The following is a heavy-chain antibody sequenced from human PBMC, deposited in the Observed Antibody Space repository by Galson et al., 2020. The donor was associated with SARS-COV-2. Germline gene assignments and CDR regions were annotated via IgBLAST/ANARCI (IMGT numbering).Heavy chain of an antibody. Sequence: TGGSLRLSCAASGFTFSSYGMHWVRQAPGKGLEWVAVIWYDGSNKYYADSVKGRFTISRDNSKNTLYLQMNSLRAEDTAVYYCARDRKYYDFWSGYLVALTYYYYYGMDVWGQGTTVTVSS. D-gene: IGHD3-3*01. J-gene: IGHJ6*02. CDR3: ARDRKYYDFWSGYLVALTYYYYYGMDV. CDR2: IWYDGSNK. CDR1: GFTFSSYG. V-gene: IGHV3-33*01.